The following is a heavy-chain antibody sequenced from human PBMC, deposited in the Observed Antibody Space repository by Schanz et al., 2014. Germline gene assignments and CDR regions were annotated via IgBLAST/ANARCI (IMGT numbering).Heavy chain of an antibody. CDR3: ARDRQQLVGRIGYYYGMDV. V-gene: IGHV3-30*03. CDR1: GFSFSDYG. Sequence: VQLVESGGGLVQPGGSLRLSCAGSGFSFSDYGMHWVRQAPGRGLEWVAVISYHGSERYYADSVKGRFTISRDNSKNALYLQMNSLRAEDTAVYYCARDRQQLVGRIGYYYGMDVWGQGTTVTVSS. CDR2: ISYHGSER. J-gene: IGHJ6*02. D-gene: IGHD6-13*01.